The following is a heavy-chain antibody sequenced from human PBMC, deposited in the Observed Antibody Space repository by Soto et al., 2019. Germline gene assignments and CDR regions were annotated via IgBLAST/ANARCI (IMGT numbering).Heavy chain of an antibody. J-gene: IGHJ5*02. CDR3: ARVLWGPAGHINLLDP. CDR2: IYYSGST. CDR1: GGSISSYY. D-gene: IGHD2-2*01. V-gene: IGHV4-59*01. Sequence: SETLSLTCTVSGGSISSYYWSWIRQPPGKGLEWIGYIYYSGSTNYNPSLKSRVTISVDTSKNQFSLKLSSVTAADTAVYYCARVLWGPAGHINLLDPWGQGTLVTVSS.